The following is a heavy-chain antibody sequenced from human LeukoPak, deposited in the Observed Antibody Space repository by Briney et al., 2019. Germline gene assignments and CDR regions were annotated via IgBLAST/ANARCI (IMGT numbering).Heavy chain of an antibody. CDR2: IKYDGDEE. J-gene: IGHJ4*02. CDR3: KSGGAAPGSFDN. CDR1: GFTFSYHW. D-gene: IGHD6-13*01. Sequence: GGSLRLSCAASGFTFSYHWMTWVRQAPGKGLEWVANIKYDGDEEYYVDSVKGRFTISRDNAKNSLYLQLNSLRVEDTAVYYCKSGGAAPGSFDNWGQGTLVTVSP. V-gene: IGHV3-7*01.